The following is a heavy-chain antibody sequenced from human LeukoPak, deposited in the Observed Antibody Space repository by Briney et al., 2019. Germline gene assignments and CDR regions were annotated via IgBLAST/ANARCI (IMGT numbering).Heavy chain of an antibody. V-gene: IGHV1-18*01. CDR1: GYTFTNYG. CDR3: ASTDYYDSSGLDY. J-gene: IGHJ4*02. CDR2: ISAYNGNT. D-gene: IGHD3-22*01. Sequence: ASVKVSCKASGYTFTNYGISWVRQAPGQGLEWMGGISAYNGNTNYAQKLQGRVTMTTDTSTSTAYMELRSLRSDDTAVYYCASTDYYDSSGLDYWGQGALVTVSS.